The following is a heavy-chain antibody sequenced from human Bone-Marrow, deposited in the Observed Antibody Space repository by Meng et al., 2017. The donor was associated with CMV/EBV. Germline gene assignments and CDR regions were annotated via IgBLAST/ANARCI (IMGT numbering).Heavy chain of an antibody. CDR2: VYYTGTT. D-gene: IGHD3-16*01. CDR3: ARWGTLSLDY. J-gene: IGHJ4*02. Sequence: SETLSLTCTLSGGPISSYYWNWIRQTPGKGLEWMGYVYYTGTTKYNPSLKSRVTISLDTSMKQFSLRLDSMTAADTAVYYCARWGTLSLDYWGQGLLVTVSS. CDR1: GGPISSYY. V-gene: IGHV4-59*01.